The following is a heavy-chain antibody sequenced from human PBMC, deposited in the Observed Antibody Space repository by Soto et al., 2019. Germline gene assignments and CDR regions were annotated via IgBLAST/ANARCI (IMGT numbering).Heavy chain of an antibody. J-gene: IGHJ4*02. V-gene: IGHV2-5*02. Sequence: SGPTLVNPTQTLTLTCTFSGFSLSTSGVGVGWIRQPPGKALECLALIYWDDDKRYSPSLKSRLSVTKDTSKNQVVLTMTNMDTVDTGTYYCAHRLCDTSCYWDVGFFDYWGRGTLVTVSS. CDR2: IYWDDDK. CDR1: GFSLSTSGVG. D-gene: IGHD2-15*01. CDR3: AHRLCDTSCYWDVGFFDY.